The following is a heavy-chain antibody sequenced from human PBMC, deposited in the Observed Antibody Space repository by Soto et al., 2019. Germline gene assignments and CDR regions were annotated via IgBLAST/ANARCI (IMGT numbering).Heavy chain of an antibody. CDR3: AKRSSYSMGWDFDY. J-gene: IGHJ4*02. CDR2: ISGSATNT. V-gene: IGHV3-23*01. D-gene: IGHD6-19*01. Sequence: EVQLMESGGGLVQPGGSLRLSCAAYGFTFSSYAMSWVRQPPGKGLEWVSSISGSATNTYYADSVKGRFTISRDDSKSTLYLQMNSLRDEDTAIYYCAKRSSYSMGWDFDYWGQGTLVTVSS. CDR1: GFTFSSYA.